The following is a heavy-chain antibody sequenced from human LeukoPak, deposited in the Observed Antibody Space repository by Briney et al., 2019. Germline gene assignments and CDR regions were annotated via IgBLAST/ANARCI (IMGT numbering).Heavy chain of an antibody. CDR1: GFTVSSNY. V-gene: IGHV3-53*01. Sequence: GGSLRLSCAASGFTVSSNYMSWVRQAPGKGLEWVSVIYSGGSTYYADSVKGRFTISRDNSKNTLYLQMNSLRAEDTAVYYCARDTGMATTMGDASDIWGQGTMVTVSS. D-gene: IGHD5-24*01. J-gene: IGHJ3*02. CDR2: IYSGGST. CDR3: ARDTGMATTMGDASDI.